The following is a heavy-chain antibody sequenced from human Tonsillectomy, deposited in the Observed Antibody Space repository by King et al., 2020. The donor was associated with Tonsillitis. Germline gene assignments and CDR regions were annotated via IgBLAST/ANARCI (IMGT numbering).Heavy chain of an antibody. CDR2: ISYDGSNK. D-gene: IGHD2-21*01. CDR3: AKFRNSVIYYYGMDV. CDR1: GFTFSYYG. V-gene: IGHV3-30*18. Sequence: VQLVESGGGVVQPGRSLRLSCAASGFTFSYYGMLWVRQAPGKGLEGVAVISYDGSNKYYADSVKGRFTISRDNSKNTLYLQMNSLRAEDTAVYHCAKFRNSVIYYYGMDVWGQGTTVIVSS. J-gene: IGHJ6*02.